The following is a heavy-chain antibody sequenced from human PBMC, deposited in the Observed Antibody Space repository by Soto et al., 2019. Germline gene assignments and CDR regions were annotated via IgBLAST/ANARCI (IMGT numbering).Heavy chain of an antibody. CDR3: ARGAPNYCTNGVCPYYYYYGMDV. Sequence: GASVKVSCKASGYTFTSYDINWVRQATGQGLEWMGWMNPNSGNTGYAQKFQGRVTMTRNTSISTAYMELSSLRSEDTAVYYCARGAPNYCTNGVCPYYYYYGMDVWGQGTTVTVSS. D-gene: IGHD2-8*01. V-gene: IGHV1-8*01. CDR1: GYTFTSYD. CDR2: MNPNSGNT. J-gene: IGHJ6*02.